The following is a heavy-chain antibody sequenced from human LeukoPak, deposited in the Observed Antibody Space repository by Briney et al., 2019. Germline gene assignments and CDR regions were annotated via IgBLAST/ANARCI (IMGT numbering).Heavy chain of an antibody. Sequence: GGSLRLSCAASQFTFSSSWVNWVRQAPGKGLEWVAIIKQDGSEKLYADSVKGRFTISRDNAKNSLYLHINTMRVDDTAIYYCAGGTGWLPDSWGQGTPVTVSS. CDR1: QFTFSSSW. V-gene: IGHV3-7*01. D-gene: IGHD5-12*01. CDR2: IKQDGSEK. CDR3: AGGTGWLPDS. J-gene: IGHJ4*02.